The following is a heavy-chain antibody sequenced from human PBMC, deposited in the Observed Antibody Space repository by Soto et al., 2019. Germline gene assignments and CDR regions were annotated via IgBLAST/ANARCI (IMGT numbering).Heavy chain of an antibody. CDR1: GYTFLNYG. V-gene: IGHV1-18*01. D-gene: IGHD2-2*03. Sequence: QVHLVQSGAEVKTPGASVKVSCSASGYTFLNYGFSWLRQAPGQGLEWMGWINPYTGNTNYAQKFQGRVTLTTDTSTTTAYMELRYLTSDDTAVYFCARDDLDIVVIPASSPLDYWGQGTPVNVSS. CDR3: ARDDLDIVVIPASSPLDY. CDR2: INPYTGNT. J-gene: IGHJ4*02.